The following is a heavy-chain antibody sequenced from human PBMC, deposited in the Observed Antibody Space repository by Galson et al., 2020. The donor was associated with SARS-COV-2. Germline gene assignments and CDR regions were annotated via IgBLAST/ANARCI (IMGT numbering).Heavy chain of an antibody. V-gene: IGHV4-61*02. CDR1: GASISSGSYS. Sequence: SETLSLTCTVSGASISSGSYSWCCIRPPPGKGLEWIGRIFTSGPTNYNPSLSSQLTISVDTSKNQFSLTLTSVTAADTAVYYCARGNSPSVTIFGVLTGTCGMDVWGQGTTVTVSS. D-gene: IGHD3-3*01. CDR3: ARGNSPSVTIFGVLTGTCGMDV. J-gene: IGHJ6*02. CDR2: IFTSGPT.